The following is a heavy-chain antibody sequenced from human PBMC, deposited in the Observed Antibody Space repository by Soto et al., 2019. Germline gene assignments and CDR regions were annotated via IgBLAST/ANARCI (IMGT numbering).Heavy chain of an antibody. Sequence: QVQLVQSGAEVKKPGASVKVSCEASGYIFTDYFIHWVRQAPGQGLEWMGWINPRSGGTNYAQVFRGRVTMTRDTSINTAYMDLSGLRSDDTATYYCVKTYDGSGQPSHYFDPWGQGTPVTVSS. CDR2: INPRSGGT. CDR3: VKTYDGSGQPSHYFDP. D-gene: IGHD3-22*01. J-gene: IGHJ5*02. CDR1: GYIFTDYF. V-gene: IGHV1-2*02.